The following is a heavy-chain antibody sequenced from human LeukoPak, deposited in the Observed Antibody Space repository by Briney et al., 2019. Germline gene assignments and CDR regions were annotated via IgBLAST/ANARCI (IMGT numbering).Heavy chain of an antibody. CDR1: GYTFTSYD. Sequence: ASVKVSCKASGYTFTSYDINWARQAPGQGLEWMGGIIPIFGTANYAQNFQGRVTITADESTSTAYMELSSLRSDDTAVYYCATLGDVLRLFPLISLDGMDVWGQGTTVTVSS. V-gene: IGHV1-69*13. J-gene: IGHJ6*02. CDR3: ATLGDVLRLFPLISLDGMDV. D-gene: IGHD3-3*01. CDR2: IIPIFGTA.